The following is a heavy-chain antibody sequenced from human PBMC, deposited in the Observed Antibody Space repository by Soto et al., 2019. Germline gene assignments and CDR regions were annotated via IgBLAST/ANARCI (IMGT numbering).Heavy chain of an antibody. J-gene: IGHJ4*02. CDR1: GGSISSSSYY. CDR2: IYYSGST. D-gene: IGHD2-8*01. Sequence: SETLSLTCTVSGGSISSSSYYWGWIRQPPGKGLEWIGSIYYSGSTYYNPSLKSRVTISVDTSKNQFSLKLSSVTAADTAVYYCARHDRILMAYAIDYWGQGTLVTVSS. CDR3: ARHDRILMAYAIDY. V-gene: IGHV4-39*01.